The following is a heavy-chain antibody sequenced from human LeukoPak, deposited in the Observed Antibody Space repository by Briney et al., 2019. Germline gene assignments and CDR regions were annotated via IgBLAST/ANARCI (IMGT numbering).Heavy chain of an antibody. CDR3: ARAKGGSLFDY. Sequence: GGSLRLSCAASGFIFSDDNMNWVRQAPGKGLEWVSYISSSSSTIYYADSVKGRFTISRDNAKNSLYLQMNSLRAEDTAVYYCARAKGGSLFDYWGQGTLVTVSS. V-gene: IGHV3-48*01. CDR2: ISSSSSTI. CDR1: GFIFSDDN. J-gene: IGHJ4*02. D-gene: IGHD2-15*01.